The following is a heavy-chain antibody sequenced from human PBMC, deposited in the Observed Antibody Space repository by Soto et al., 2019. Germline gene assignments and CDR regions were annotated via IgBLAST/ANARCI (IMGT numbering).Heavy chain of an antibody. CDR2: IYDSGTT. CDR1: SYVIEGGHY. CDR3: ARDRVVPAAIGMDV. J-gene: IGHJ6*02. Sequence: KPSETLSLTCGVSSYVIEGGHYWCCLRQPPGKGLEWVGSIYDSGTTYYNPSLRSRVTISVDTSKNQFSLKLSSVTAADTAVYYCARDRVVPAAIGMDVWGQGTTVTVSS. D-gene: IGHD2-2*01. V-gene: IGHV4-38-2*02.